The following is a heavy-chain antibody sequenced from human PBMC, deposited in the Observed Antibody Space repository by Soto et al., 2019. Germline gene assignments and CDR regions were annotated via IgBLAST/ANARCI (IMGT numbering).Heavy chain of an antibody. CDR2: IYHSGST. Sequence: SETLSLTCAVSGGSISSSNWWSWVRQPPGKGLEWTGEIYHSGSTNYNPSLKSRVTISVDKSKNQFSLKLSSVTAADTAVYYCARIPVMYYYDSSGLSWGQGTLVTVSS. J-gene: IGHJ5*02. D-gene: IGHD3-22*01. CDR1: GGSISSSNW. CDR3: ARIPVMYYYDSSGLS. V-gene: IGHV4-4*02.